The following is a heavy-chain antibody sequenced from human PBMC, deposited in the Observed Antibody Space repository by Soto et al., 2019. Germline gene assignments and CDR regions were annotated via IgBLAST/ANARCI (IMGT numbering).Heavy chain of an antibody. CDR2: ISHTGNT. V-gene: IGHV4-61*01. CDR1: GGSVSSGSHY. J-gene: IGHJ3*02. Sequence: QVQLQESGPGLVKPSETLSLTCTVSGGSVSSGSHYWSWIRQPPVKGLEWIAYISHTGNTNYNPSLKSRVTRSVDMSKNQFSLRLDSVSAADTAVYYCARDRSDDLNAWDAFDIWGQGTMVTVSS. CDR3: ARDRSDDLNAWDAFDI.